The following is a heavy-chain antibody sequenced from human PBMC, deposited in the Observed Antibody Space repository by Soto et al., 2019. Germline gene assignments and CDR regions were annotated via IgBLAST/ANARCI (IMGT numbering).Heavy chain of an antibody. CDR2: ISGSGANT. J-gene: IGHJ4*02. V-gene: IGHV3-23*01. D-gene: IGHD6-19*01. CDR3: AKWAGSGWAPNDY. Sequence: EVQLLESGGGLVQSGGSLRLACAASGFTFSTYTMSWVRQAPGKGLEWVSYISGSGANTNYAGSVKGRFTSSRDNSRNTLFLQMNSLGAEDTARYYCAKWAGSGWAPNDYWGPGTRVTVSS. CDR1: GFTFSTYT.